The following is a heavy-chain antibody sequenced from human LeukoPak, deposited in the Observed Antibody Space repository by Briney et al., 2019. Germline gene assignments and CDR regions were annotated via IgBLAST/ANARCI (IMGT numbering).Heavy chain of an antibody. Sequence: GGSLRLSCTPSGFTFGDYAMSWVRQAPGKGLEWVGFIRNKAYGGTAEYAASVKGRFTISRDDSKSIAYLQMNSLKTEDTAVYYCARGIIGLRGFDYWGQGTLVTVSS. J-gene: IGHJ4*02. CDR2: IRNKAYGGTA. CDR3: ARGIIGLRGFDY. D-gene: IGHD1-20*01. CDR1: GFTFGDYA. V-gene: IGHV3-49*04.